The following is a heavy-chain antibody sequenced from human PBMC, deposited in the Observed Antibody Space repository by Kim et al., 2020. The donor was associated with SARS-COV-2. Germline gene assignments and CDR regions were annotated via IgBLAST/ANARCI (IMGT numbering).Heavy chain of an antibody. CDR3: AKRGCSSDTCYRAPQSFDY. D-gene: IGHD2-2*01. V-gene: IGHV3-30*18. Sequence: GGSLRLSCAASGFTFSSYDIHWVRQAPGKGLECVAAISFDGSIKDYADSVKGRFTISRDNSKSTLYLQMNSLRAEDTAVYYCAKRGCSSDTCYRAPQSFDYWRQGTLVTVSS. J-gene: IGHJ4*02. CDR2: ISFDGSIK. CDR1: GFTFSSYD.